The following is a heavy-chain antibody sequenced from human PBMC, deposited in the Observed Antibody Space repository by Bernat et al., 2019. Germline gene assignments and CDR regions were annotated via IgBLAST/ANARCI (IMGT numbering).Heavy chain of an antibody. V-gene: IGHV3-30*18. CDR3: AKDPDYGGYSSGWYGYYYYGMDV. J-gene: IGHJ6*02. CDR2: MSYDGSNK. Sequence: QVQLVESGGGVVQPGRSLRLSCAASGFTFSSYGMHWVRQAPGKGLEWVAVMSYDGSNKYYADSVKGRFTISRDNSKNTLYLQMNSLRAEDTAVYYCAKDPDYGGYSSGWYGYYYYGMDVWGQGTTVTVSS. D-gene: IGHD6-19*01. CDR1: GFTFSSYG.